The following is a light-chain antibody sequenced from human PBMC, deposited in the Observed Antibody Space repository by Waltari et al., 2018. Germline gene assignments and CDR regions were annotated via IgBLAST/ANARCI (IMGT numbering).Light chain of an antibody. V-gene: IGLV2-23*02. CDR2: KVT. CDR1: SSDVGNYNL. Sequence: QSGLAQPASAPGSPGQSITITCPGTSSDVGNYNLVSWSQQRPGKAPRQLIYKVTNRAPGTSDRFSASTSGNTAPLSISGLQAQEDEADYSFCSYVGLGTYVFGTGTKVTV. J-gene: IGLJ1*01. CDR3: CSYVGLGTYV.